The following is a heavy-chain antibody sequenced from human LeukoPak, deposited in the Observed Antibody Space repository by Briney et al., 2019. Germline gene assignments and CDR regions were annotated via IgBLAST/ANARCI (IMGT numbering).Heavy chain of an antibody. CDR2: IYYSGST. D-gene: IGHD6-19*01. Sequence: SETLSLTCTASGGSISSYYWSWIRQPPGKGLEWIGYIYYSGSTNYNPSLKSRVTISVDTSKNQFSLKLSSVTAADTAVYYCASSPRIAVAGIDYWGQGTLVTVSS. CDR3: ASSPRIAVAGIDY. V-gene: IGHV4-59*01. CDR1: GGSISSYY. J-gene: IGHJ4*02.